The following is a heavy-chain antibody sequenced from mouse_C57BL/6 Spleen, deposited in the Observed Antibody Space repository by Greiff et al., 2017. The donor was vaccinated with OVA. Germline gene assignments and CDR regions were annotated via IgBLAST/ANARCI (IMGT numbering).Heavy chain of an antibody. V-gene: IGHV5-4*01. CDR1: GFTFSSYA. Sequence: EVHLVESGGGLVKPGGSLKLSCAASGFTFSSYAMSWVRQTPEKRLEWVATISDGGSYTYYPDNVKGRFTISRDNAKNNLYLQMSHLKSEDTAMYYCARDGNSSGYVGWFAYWGQGTLVTVSA. D-gene: IGHD3-2*02. J-gene: IGHJ3*01. CDR2: ISDGGSYT. CDR3: ARDGNSSGYVGWFAY.